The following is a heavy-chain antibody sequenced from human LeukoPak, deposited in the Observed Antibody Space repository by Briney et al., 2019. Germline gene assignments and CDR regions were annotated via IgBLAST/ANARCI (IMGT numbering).Heavy chain of an antibody. CDR1: GFTFSSYG. CDR2: ISGSGGST. D-gene: IGHD3-22*01. Sequence: GGSLRLSCAASGFTFSSYGMSWVRQAPGKGLEWVSAISGSGGSTYYADSVKGRFTISRDNSKNTLYLQMNSLRAEDTAVYYCARSPDSSGYWCDYWGQGTLVTVSS. J-gene: IGHJ4*02. V-gene: IGHV3-23*01. CDR3: ARSPDSSGYWCDY.